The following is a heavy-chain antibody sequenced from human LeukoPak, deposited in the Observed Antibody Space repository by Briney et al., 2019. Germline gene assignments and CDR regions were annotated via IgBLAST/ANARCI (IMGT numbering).Heavy chain of an antibody. J-gene: IGHJ4*02. D-gene: IGHD6-6*01. V-gene: IGHV5-51*01. CDR2: IYPGDSDT. Sequence: GQSLKISCKVSGYSLPSYWIGWVRQMPGKGLEWMGIIYPGDSDTRYSASFRGQVPISADKSISTAYLQWSSLKASDTAMYYCARDNPSKQLGFDYWGQGTLVTVSS. CDR1: GYSLPSYW. CDR3: ARDNPSKQLGFDY.